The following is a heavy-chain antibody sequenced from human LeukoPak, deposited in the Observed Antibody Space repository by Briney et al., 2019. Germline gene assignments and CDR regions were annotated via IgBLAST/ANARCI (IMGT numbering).Heavy chain of an antibody. CDR1: GYTFTGYY. D-gene: IGHD6-6*01. Sequence: GASVKVSCKASGYTFTGYYMYWVRQAPGQGLEWMGWINPNSGGTNYAQKFQGRVTMPRDTSISTAYMELSRLRSDDTAVYYCAREYSSSSGDYWGQGTLVTVSS. CDR2: INPNSGGT. CDR3: AREYSSSSGDY. V-gene: IGHV1-2*02. J-gene: IGHJ4*02.